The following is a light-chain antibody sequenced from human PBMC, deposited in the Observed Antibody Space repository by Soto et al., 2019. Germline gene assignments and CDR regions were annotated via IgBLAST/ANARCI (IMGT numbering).Light chain of an antibody. J-gene: IGLJ3*02. CDR3: SSLTDTGTVM. CDR2: DVS. Sequence: QSVLTQPASVCGSPGQSFTIPCTGGSSDVGAYHSVSWYQQHSGKAPKLIIFDVSNRPSGVSNRFSGSTSGNTASLTISGLQAEDEADYYCSSLTDTGTVMFGGGTKLTVL. V-gene: IGLV2-14*03. CDR1: SSDVGAYHS.